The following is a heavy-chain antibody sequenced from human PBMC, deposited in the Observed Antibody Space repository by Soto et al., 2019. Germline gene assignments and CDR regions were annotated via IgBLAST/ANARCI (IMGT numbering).Heavy chain of an antibody. CDR1: GFPFTSYG. CDR2: ISYDGSDK. D-gene: IGHD3-10*01. CDR3: VGGQYDFDY. Sequence: QVQLVESGGGVVQPGRSLRLSCAASGFPFTSYGMHWVREGPDKGLEWVAIISYDGSDKYYADSVKGRFTISRDNSKNTLYLQMNGLRPEDTALYYCVGGQYDFDYRGQGTLVIVSS. J-gene: IGHJ4*02. V-gene: IGHV3-30*03.